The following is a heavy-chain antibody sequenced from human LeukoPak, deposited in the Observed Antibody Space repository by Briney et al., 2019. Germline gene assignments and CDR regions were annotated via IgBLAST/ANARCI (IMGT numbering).Heavy chain of an antibody. Sequence: PGGSLRLSCAASGFTFSSYGMHWVRQAPGKGLEWVAVIWYGGSNKYYADSVKGRFTISRDNTKNTLYLQMNSLRAEDTAVYYCAKGVGYYDPRGGLDYWGQGTLVTVSS. CDR2: IWYGGSNK. CDR1: GFTFSSYG. D-gene: IGHD3-22*01. CDR3: AKGVGYYDPRGGLDY. V-gene: IGHV3-30*02. J-gene: IGHJ4*02.